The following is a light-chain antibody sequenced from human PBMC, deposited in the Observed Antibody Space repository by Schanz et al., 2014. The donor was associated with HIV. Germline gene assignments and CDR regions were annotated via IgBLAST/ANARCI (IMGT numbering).Light chain of an antibody. J-gene: IGKJ3*01. Sequence: EIVLTQSPGTLSLSPGERATLSCRASESVNTNYLAWYQQTPGQGPRLLIYDASNRATGIPARFSGSGSGTDFTLTISSLEPEDFAVYYCQQRSNWPGTFGPGTKVDIK. CDR1: ESVNTNY. CDR3: QQRSNWPGT. CDR2: DAS. V-gene: IGKV3D-20*02.